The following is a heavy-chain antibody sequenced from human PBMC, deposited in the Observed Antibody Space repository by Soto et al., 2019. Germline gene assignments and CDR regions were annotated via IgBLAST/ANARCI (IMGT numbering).Heavy chain of an antibody. CDR1: GYTFTSYG. Sequence: QVQLVQSGAAVKKPGASVKVSCKASGYTFTSYGISWVRQAPGQGLEWMGWISAYNGNTNYAQKLQGRVTMTTDTSTSTAYMELRSLRSDDTAVYYCARDQFPLELGADACDYWGQGTLGTVSS. V-gene: IGHV1-18*01. CDR2: ISAYNGNT. D-gene: IGHD1-7*01. CDR3: ARDQFPLELGADACDY. J-gene: IGHJ4*02.